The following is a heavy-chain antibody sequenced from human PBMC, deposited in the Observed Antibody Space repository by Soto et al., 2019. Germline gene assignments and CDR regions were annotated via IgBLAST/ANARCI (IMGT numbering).Heavy chain of an antibody. CDR3: ARGNAAMVNFYGMDV. V-gene: IGHV1-18*01. J-gene: IGHJ6*02. CDR1: GYTFTSYG. CDR2: ISAYNGNT. D-gene: IGHD5-18*01. Sequence: ASVKVACKASGYTFTSYGISWGRQDPGQGLEWMGWISAYNGNTNYAQKLQGRVTMTTDTSTSTAYMELRSLRSDDTAVYYCARGNAAMVNFYGMDVWGQGTTVTVSS.